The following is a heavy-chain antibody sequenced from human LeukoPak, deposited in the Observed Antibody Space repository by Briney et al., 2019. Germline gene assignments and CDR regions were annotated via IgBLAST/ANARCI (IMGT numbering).Heavy chain of an antibody. V-gene: IGHV3-7*03. J-gene: IGHJ4*02. CDR2: VNRDGSET. D-gene: IGHD2-2*01. CDR3: AKCRSLSPAAAINY. Sequence: QVGGSLRLSCAASGFTLSNHWMTWVRQVPGRGPEWVANVNRDGSETYYLDSVKGRFTISRDNSENTLYLQMNSLRADDTAVYYCAKCRSLSPAAAINYWGQGTLVTVSS. CDR1: GFTLSNHW.